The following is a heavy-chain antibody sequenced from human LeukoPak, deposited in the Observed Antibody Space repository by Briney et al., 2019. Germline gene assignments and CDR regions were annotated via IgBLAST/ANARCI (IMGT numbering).Heavy chain of an antibody. J-gene: IGHJ5*02. CDR2: IYTSGST. CDR3: AREVRFGGYPGLNWFDP. V-gene: IGHV4-4*07. Sequence: PSETLSLTCTVSGGSISSYYWSWIRQPAGKGLEWIGRIYTSGSTNYNPSLKSRVTMSVDTSKNQFSLKLSSVTAADTAVYYCAREVRFGGYPGLNWFDPWGQGTLVTVSS. D-gene: IGHD3-10*01. CDR1: GGSISSYY.